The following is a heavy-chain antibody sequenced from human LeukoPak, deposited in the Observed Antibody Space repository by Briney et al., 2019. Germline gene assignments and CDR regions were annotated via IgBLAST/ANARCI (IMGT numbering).Heavy chain of an antibody. D-gene: IGHD2-2*01. CDR1: GFAFASYG. J-gene: IGHJ4*02. CDR2: VLYDGNNA. Sequence: GGSLRLSCAPSGFAFASYGMHWVRQAPGKGPEWVAFVLYDGNNAYYADSVKGRFTISRDNPKSTLYLQMNSLRPEDTAVYYCARPYCSSTSCLFDYWGQGTLVTVSS. CDR3: ARPYCSSTSCLFDY. V-gene: IGHV3-30*03.